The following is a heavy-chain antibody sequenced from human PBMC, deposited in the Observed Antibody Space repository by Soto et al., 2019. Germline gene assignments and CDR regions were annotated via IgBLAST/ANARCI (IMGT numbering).Heavy chain of an antibody. D-gene: IGHD3-22*01. J-gene: IGHJ4*02. Sequence: SETLSLTCTVSGGSISSYYWSWIRQPPGKGLEWIGYIYYSGSTNYNPSLKSRVTISVDTSKNQFSLKLSFVTAADTAVYYCASVDYYDSSGTLSFDYRGQGTLVTVSS. CDR3: ASVDYYDSSGTLSFDY. V-gene: IGHV4-59*01. CDR2: IYYSGST. CDR1: GGSISSYY.